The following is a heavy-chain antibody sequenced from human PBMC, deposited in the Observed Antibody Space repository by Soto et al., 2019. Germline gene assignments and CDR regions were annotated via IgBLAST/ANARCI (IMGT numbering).Heavy chain of an antibody. Sequence: SETLSLSCTVSGGSISSYYWSWIRQPPGKGLEWIGYIYYSGSTNYNPSLKSRVTISVDTSKNQFSLKLSSVTAADTAVYYCARRSGPGFHYWGQGTLVTVS. V-gene: IGHV4-59*08. CDR3: ARRSGPGFHY. CDR1: GGSISSYY. J-gene: IGHJ4*02. CDR2: IYYSGST.